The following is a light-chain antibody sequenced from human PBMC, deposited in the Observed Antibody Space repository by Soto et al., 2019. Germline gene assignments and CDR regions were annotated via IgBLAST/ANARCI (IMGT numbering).Light chain of an antibody. Sequence: EIVLTQSPGTLSLSPGERATLSCRASQSVSSSYLAWYQQKPGQAPRLLMYGASSRASDIPDRFSGSGSGTDFTLTISRLAPEDFAVYYCQHYGSSLYTFGQGTKLEIK. CDR2: GAS. V-gene: IGKV3-20*01. CDR3: QHYGSSLYT. J-gene: IGKJ2*01. CDR1: QSVSSSY.